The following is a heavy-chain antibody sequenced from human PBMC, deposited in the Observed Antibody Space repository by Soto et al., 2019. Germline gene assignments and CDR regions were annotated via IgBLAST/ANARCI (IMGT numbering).Heavy chain of an antibody. D-gene: IGHD2-15*01. CDR3: AREVQVHTPAFVY. V-gene: IGHV1-69*19. J-gene: IGHJ4*02. CDR2: ISPMFGAA. Sequence: QVQLVQSGAEMKKPGSSVKVSCQSSGGTFNTYAMNWVRQAPGQGPEWMGDISPMFGAANYEPKFQGRVTITADESTGTSYRQLSSLTSEDTPLYFCAREVQVHTPAFVYWGQGTLVTVSS. CDR1: GGTFNTYA.